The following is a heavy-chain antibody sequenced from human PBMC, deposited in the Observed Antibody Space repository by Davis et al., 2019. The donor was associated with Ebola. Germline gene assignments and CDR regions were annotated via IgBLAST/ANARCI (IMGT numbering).Heavy chain of an antibody. Sequence: AASVKVSCKASGYTFTGYYMHWVRQAPGQGLEWMGWINPNSGGTNYAQKFQGWVTMTRDTSISTAYMELSRLRSDDTAVYYCARILGLNRGVVSHWGQGTLVTVSS. CDR3: ARILGLNRGVVSH. D-gene: IGHD3-10*01. CDR1: GYTFTGYY. V-gene: IGHV1-2*04. CDR2: INPNSGGT. J-gene: IGHJ4*02.